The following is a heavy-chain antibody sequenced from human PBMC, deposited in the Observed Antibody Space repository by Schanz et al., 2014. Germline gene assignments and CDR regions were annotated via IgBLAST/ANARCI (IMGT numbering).Heavy chain of an antibody. D-gene: IGHD3-9*01. J-gene: IGHJ4*02. Sequence: EVQLVESGGGLVQPGGSLRLSCAASGFTVSSNYMSWVRQAPGKGLEWVSFIYGGSTYYTDSVKGRFTIPRDNSKNTLYLHLCLMLFEVLAVYYCGRSTNPFNFDSWPYLDYWGQGTLVTVSS. CDR2: IYGGST. CDR1: GFTVSSNY. CDR3: GRSTNPFNFDSWPYLDY. V-gene: IGHV3-66*01.